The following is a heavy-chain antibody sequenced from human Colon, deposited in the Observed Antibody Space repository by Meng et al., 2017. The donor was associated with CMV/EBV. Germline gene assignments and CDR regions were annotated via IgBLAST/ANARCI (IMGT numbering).Heavy chain of an antibody. CDR3: AKDLGSALHGGYAYGPRWFDP. V-gene: IGHV3-23*01. CDR2: ISGSGGST. Sequence: GGSLRLSCAASGFMFNTYIMSWVRQAPGKGLEWVSSISGSGGSTYYEDSVRGRFLISRDNSKNTAYLQMNSLRADDTALYYCAKDLGSALHGGYAYGPRWFDPWGQGTLVTVSS. J-gene: IGHJ5*02. D-gene: IGHD5-18*01. CDR1: GFMFNTYI.